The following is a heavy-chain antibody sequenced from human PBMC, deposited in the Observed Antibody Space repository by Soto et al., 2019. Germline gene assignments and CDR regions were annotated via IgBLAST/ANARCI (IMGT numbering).Heavy chain of an antibody. CDR2: IYHSGST. D-gene: IGHD2-15*01. CDR1: GGSISSGGYS. J-gene: IGHJ6*02. Sequence: QLQLQESGSGLVKPSQTLSLTCAVSGGSISSGGYSWSWIRQPPGKGLEWIGYIYHSGSTYYNPSLKSGVTISVDRSKNQFSLKLSSVTAADTAVYYCARKRGGYCSGGSCPTYGMDVWGQGTTVTVSS. CDR3: ARKRGGYCSGGSCPTYGMDV. V-gene: IGHV4-30-2*01.